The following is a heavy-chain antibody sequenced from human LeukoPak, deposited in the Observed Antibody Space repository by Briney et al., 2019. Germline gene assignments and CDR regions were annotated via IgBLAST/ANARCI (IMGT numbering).Heavy chain of an antibody. J-gene: IGHJ3*02. Sequence: PSETLSLTCSVSDYSISSGYYWGWIRQPPGKGLEWIGKIYHSGSTNYNPSLKSRVTISVDTSKNQFSLKLSSVTAADTAVYYCARLVGAMIVVDRNAFDIWGQGTMVTVSS. CDR3: ARLVGAMIVVDRNAFDI. CDR1: DYSISSGYY. V-gene: IGHV4-38-2*02. D-gene: IGHD3-22*01. CDR2: IYHSGST.